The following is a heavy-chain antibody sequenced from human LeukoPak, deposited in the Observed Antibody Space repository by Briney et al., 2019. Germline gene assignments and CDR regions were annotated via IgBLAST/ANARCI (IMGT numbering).Heavy chain of an antibody. CDR3: ARDVLRYFAAARPWFDP. V-gene: IGHV4-34*01. Sequence: PSETLSLTCAVYGGSFSGYYWSWIRQPPGKGLEWIGEINHSGSTNYNPSLNSRVTISVDPSKNQFSLKLSSVTAADTAVYYCARDVLRYFAAARPWFDPWGLGTLVTVSS. D-gene: IGHD3-9*01. CDR2: INHSGST. J-gene: IGHJ5*02. CDR1: GGSFSGYY.